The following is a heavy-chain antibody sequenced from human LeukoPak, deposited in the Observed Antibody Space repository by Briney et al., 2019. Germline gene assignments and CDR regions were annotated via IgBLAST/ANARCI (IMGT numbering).Heavy chain of an antibody. V-gene: IGHV3-20*04. CDR3: ARGGYVSGSYRYILEFDS. D-gene: IGHD3-16*02. Sequence: SGGSLRLSCAASGFTFDEFGMSWVRQAPGKGLEWVSGIHWNGGGTGYASSVKGRFTISRDNAKNSLYLQMNSLRAEDTAVYYCARGGYVSGSYRYILEFDSRGQGTLVTVSS. J-gene: IGHJ4*02. CDR1: GFTFDEFG. CDR2: IHWNGGGT.